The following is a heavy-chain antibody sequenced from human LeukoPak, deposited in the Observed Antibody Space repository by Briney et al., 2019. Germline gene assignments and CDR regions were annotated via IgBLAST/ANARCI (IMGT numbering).Heavy chain of an antibody. CDR2: ISGSGGST. Sequence: GGSLRLSCAASGFTFSSYGMYWVRQAPGKGLVWVSGISGSGGSTFYTDSVKGRFTISRDNSKNTLNLQMNSLRAEDTAVYYCAKDRAVVGDYWYFDLWGRGTLVTVSS. D-gene: IGHD6-19*01. CDR1: GFTFSSYG. CDR3: AKDRAVVGDYWYFDL. J-gene: IGHJ2*01. V-gene: IGHV3-23*01.